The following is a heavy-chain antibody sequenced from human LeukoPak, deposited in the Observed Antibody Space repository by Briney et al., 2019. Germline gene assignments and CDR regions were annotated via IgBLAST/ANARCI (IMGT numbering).Heavy chain of an antibody. CDR1: GFTFSSYS. CDR3: ARDHYYDSSGYLSGFDYYFDY. Sequence: GGTLRLSCAASGFTFSSYSMNWVRQAPGKGLEWVSSISSSSSYIYYADSVKGRFTISRDNAKNSLYLQMNSLRAEDTAVYYCARDHYYDSSGYLSGFDYYFDYWGQGALVTVSS. D-gene: IGHD3-22*01. CDR2: ISSSSSYI. J-gene: IGHJ4*02. V-gene: IGHV3-21*01.